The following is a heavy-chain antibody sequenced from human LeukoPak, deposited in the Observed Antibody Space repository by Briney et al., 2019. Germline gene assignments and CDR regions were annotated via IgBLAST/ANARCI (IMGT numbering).Heavy chain of an antibody. CDR2: YDGSNR. V-gene: IGHV3-30*07. J-gene: IGHJ3*02. D-gene: IGHD3-10*01. CDR3: ARVRGLHDAFDI. Sequence: YDGSNRYYADSVKGRFPISRDNSKNSLYLQMNSLRAEDTAVYYCARVRGLHDAFDIWGLGTMVTVSS.